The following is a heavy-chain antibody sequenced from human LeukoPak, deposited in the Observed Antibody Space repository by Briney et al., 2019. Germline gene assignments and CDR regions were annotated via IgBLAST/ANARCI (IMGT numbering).Heavy chain of an antibody. CDR2: IYSGGST. J-gene: IGHJ4*02. V-gene: IGHV3-53*01. CDR3: AKARAAMVTDY. D-gene: IGHD5-18*01. CDR1: GFTVSSNY. Sequence: GGSLRLSCAASGFTVSSNYMSWVRQAPGKGLEWVSVIYSGGSTYYADSVKGRFTISRDNSKNTLYLQMNSLRAEDTAVYYCAKARAAMVTDYWGQGTLVTVSS.